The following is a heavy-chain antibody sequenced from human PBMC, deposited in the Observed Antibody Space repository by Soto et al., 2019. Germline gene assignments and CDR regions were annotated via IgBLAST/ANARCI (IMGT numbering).Heavy chain of an antibody. CDR3: ARYQKGPFDY. CDR2: IYYTGST. CDR1: GGSISSGDYY. V-gene: IGHV4-30-4*01. D-gene: IGHD2-2*01. Sequence: LSLTCTVSGGSISSGDYYWSWIRQPPGKGLEWIGYIYYTGSTYYNPSLKSRLTISVDTSKNQFPLKLTSVTAADTAVYFCARYQKGPFDYWGQGTLVTVSS. J-gene: IGHJ4*02.